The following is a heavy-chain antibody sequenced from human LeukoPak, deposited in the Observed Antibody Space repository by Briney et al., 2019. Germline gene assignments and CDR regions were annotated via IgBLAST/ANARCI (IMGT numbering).Heavy chain of an antibody. CDR1: GGSFSGYY. CDR2: IYYSGST. Sequence: SETLSLTCAVYGGSFSGYYWSWIRQPPGKGLEWIGYIYYSGSTNYNPSLKSRVTISVDTSKNQFSLKLSSVTAADTAVYYCARDWAGIAARPGEYYYYYMDVWGKGTTVTVSS. D-gene: IGHD6-6*01. CDR3: ARDWAGIAARPGEYYYYYMDV. V-gene: IGHV4-59*01. J-gene: IGHJ6*03.